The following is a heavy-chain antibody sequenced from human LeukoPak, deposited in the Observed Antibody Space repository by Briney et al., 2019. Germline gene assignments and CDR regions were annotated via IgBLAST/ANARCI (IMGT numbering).Heavy chain of an antibody. CDR1: GYTFTSYD. V-gene: IGHV1-8*01. CDR2: MNPNSGNT. CDR3: ARWRELPLRVYYYGMDV. D-gene: IGHD1-7*01. J-gene: IGHJ6*02. Sequence: AASVKVSCKASGYTFTSYDINWVRQATGQGLEWMGWMNPNSGNTGYAQKFQGRVTMTRNTSISTAYMELSSLRSEDTAVYYCARWRELPLRVYYYGMDVWGQGTTVTVSS.